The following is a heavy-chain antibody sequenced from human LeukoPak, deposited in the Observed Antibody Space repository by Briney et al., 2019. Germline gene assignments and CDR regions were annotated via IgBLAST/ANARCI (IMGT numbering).Heavy chain of an antibody. D-gene: IGHD2-2*01. CDR3: ARVLLGYGVPAAMDY. V-gene: IGHV3-7*01. Sequence: PGGSLRLSCAASGFTFSSYWMSWVRQAPGKGLEWVANIKQDGSEKYYVDSVKGRFTISRDNAKNSLYLQMNSLRAEDTAVYYCARVLLGYGVPAAMDYWGQGTLVTVSS. J-gene: IGHJ4*02. CDR1: GFTFSSYW. CDR2: IKQDGSEK.